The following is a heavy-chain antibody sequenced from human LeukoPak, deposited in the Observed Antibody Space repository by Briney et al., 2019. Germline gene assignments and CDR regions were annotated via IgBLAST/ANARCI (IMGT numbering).Heavy chain of an antibody. CDR2: IYYSGST. J-gene: IGHJ6*02. CDR1: GGSISSYY. V-gene: IGHV4-59*01. Sequence: KPSETLSLTCTVSGGSISSYYWSWIRQPPGKGLEWIGYIYYSGSTNYNPSLKSRVTISVDTSKNQFSLKLSSVTAADTAVYYCARGGSGWPLGYYYYYGMDVWGQGTTVTVSS. CDR3: ARGGSGWPLGYYYYYGMDV. D-gene: IGHD6-19*01.